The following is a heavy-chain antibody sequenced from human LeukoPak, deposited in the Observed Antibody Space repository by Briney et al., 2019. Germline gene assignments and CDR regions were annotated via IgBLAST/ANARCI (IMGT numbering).Heavy chain of an antibody. CDR1: GFTFSSYT. J-gene: IGHJ5*02. Sequence: GGSLRLSCAASGFTFSSYTMTWVRQAPGKGLEWVSTIGASGDSTYYADSVKGRFTISRDNSKNTLYLQMNSLRAEDTAVYYCTKDRPSYYGSGSSSTENWFDPWAREPWSPSPQ. V-gene: IGHV3-23*01. CDR2: IGASGDST. CDR3: TKDRPSYYGSGSSSTENWFDP. D-gene: IGHD3-10*01.